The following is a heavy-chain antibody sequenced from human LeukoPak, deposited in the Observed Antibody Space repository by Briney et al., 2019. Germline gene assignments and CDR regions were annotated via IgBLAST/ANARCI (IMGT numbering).Heavy chain of an antibody. J-gene: IGHJ5*02. CDR1: GYTFTGYY. D-gene: IGHD2-2*01. V-gene: IGHV1-2*02. CDR2: ISPNSGGT. Sequence: ASVKVSCKASGYTFTGYYMHWVRQAPGQGLEWMGWISPNSGGTSYAQKFQGRVTMTRDTSISTAYMELSRLRSDDTAVYYCARARGDIVVVPAAIWFDPWGQGTLVTVSS. CDR3: ARARGDIVVVPAAIWFDP.